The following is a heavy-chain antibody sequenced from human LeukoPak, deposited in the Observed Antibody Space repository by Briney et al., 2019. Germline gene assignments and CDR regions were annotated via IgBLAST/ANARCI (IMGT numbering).Heavy chain of an antibody. CDR2: IKQDGSEK. Sequence: GGSLRLSCAASGFTFRSYVMSWVRQAPGKGLEWVANIKQDGSEKYYVDSVKGRFTISRDNAKNSLYLQMNSLRAEDTAVYYCAREVAGTGGVDYWGQGTLVTVSS. CDR3: AREVAGTGGVDY. D-gene: IGHD6-19*01. J-gene: IGHJ4*02. V-gene: IGHV3-7*01. CDR1: GFTFRSYV.